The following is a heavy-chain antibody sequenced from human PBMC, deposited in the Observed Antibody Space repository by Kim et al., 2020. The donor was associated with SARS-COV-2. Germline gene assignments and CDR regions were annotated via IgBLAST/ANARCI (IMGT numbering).Heavy chain of an antibody. CDR3: ARGNYYDSSGSVDY. V-gene: IGHV3-48*03. D-gene: IGHD3-22*01. CDR2: I. J-gene: IGHJ4*02. Sequence: IYYADTLKGRFTISRDNAKNSLYLQMNSLRAEDTAVYYCARGNYYDSSGSVDYWGQGTLVTVSS.